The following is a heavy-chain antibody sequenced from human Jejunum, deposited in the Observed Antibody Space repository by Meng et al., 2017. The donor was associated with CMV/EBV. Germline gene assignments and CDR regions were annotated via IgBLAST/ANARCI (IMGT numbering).Heavy chain of an antibody. CDR3: ARFYCSSTSCPHVLFDY. CDR1: GFIFTRYA. CDR2: ISAYNGNT. J-gene: IGHJ4*02. Sequence: VPLGQVGAEGKKPGASVKVSFEASGFIFTRYAISWVRQAPGQGLQYMGWISAYNGNTNYAQELQGRVTMTTDTSTSTAYMELRSLRFDDTAVYYCARFYCSSTSCPHVLFDYWGQGTLVTVSS. V-gene: IGHV1-18*01. D-gene: IGHD2-2*01.